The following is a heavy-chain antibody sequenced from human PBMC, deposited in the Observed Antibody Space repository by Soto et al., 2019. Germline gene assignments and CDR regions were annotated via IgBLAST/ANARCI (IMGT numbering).Heavy chain of an antibody. CDR1: GFTFDDYA. J-gene: IGHJ6*02. D-gene: IGHD2-15*01. Sequence: EVQLVESGGGLVQPGRSLRLSCAASGFTFDDYAMHWVRQAPGKGLEWVSGISWNSGSIGYADSVKGRFTISRDNAKNSLYLQMNSLRAEDTALYYCAKDMGSGGSGNYYYYGMDVWGQGTTVTVSS. CDR3: AKDMGSGGSGNYYYYGMDV. CDR2: ISWNSGSI. V-gene: IGHV3-9*01.